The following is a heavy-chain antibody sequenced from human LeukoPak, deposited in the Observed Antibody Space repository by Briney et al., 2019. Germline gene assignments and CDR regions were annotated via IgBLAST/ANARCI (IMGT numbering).Heavy chain of an antibody. CDR3: ARAPDLYYGSGSYYYWFDP. CDR1: GGSISSYY. D-gene: IGHD3-10*01. J-gene: IGHJ5*02. V-gene: IGHV4-4*07. Sequence: SETLSLTCTVSGGSISSYYWSWIRQPAGKGLEWIGRIYTSGSTNYNPSLKSRVTMSVDTSKNQFSPKLSSVTAADTGVYYCARAPDLYYGSGSYYYWFDPWGQGTLVTVSS. CDR2: IYTSGST.